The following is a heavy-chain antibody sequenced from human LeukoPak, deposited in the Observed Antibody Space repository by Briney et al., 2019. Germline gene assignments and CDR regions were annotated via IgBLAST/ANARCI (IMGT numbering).Heavy chain of an antibody. CDR2: IHLKGGGT. V-gene: IGHV1-2*02. CDR3: ARDAGDYDFWSGSDY. Sequence: GASVKVSCTASGHIFTVDSIHWVRQAPGRGLEWMGWIHLKGGGTYRAQKFQDRVTMTQGTSDSTAYMELSRLRSDDTAVYYCARDAGDYDFWSGSDYWGQGTLVTVSS. J-gene: IGHJ4*02. D-gene: IGHD3-3*01. CDR1: GHIFTVDS.